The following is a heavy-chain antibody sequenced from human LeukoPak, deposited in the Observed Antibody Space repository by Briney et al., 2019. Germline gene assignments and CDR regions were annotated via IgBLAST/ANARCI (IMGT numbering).Heavy chain of an antibody. J-gene: IGHJ4*01. CDR1: GGSISSYY. Sequence: SETLSLTCTVSGGSISSYYWSWIRQPPGKGLEWIGYIYYSGSTNYNPSLKSRATISVDTSKNQVSLKLSSVTAADTALYFCARDYGGKLDYWGHGTLVSVSS. V-gene: IGHV4-59*01. CDR3: ARDYGGKLDY. D-gene: IGHD3-10*01. CDR2: IYYSGST.